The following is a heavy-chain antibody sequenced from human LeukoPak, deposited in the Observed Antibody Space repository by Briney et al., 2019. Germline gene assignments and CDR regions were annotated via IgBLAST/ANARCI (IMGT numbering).Heavy chain of an antibody. CDR2: IYTSGST. D-gene: IGHD3-22*01. V-gene: IGHV4-61*02. Sequence: PSETLSLTCTVSGGSISSGSYYWSWIRQPAGKGLEWIGRIYTSGSTNYNPSLKSRVTISVDTSKNQFSLKLSSVTAADTAVYYCARSDYYDSSGSPDYWGQGTLVTVSS. CDR3: ARSDYYDSSGSPDY. J-gene: IGHJ4*02. CDR1: GGSISSGSYY.